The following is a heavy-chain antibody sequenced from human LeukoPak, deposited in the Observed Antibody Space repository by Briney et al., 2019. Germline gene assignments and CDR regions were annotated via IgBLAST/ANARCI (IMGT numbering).Heavy chain of an antibody. CDR3: ARLGHCRETNCYSNFYNRDV. Sequence: GASVKVSCKASGGTFSTYAISWVRQAPGQGLEWMGGIIPVFDKANYAQKFQDRVTITADDSTTTAYMELSSLTSEDTAIYYCARLGHCRETNCYSNFYNRDVWGKGTPVIVSS. V-gene: IGHV1-69*01. J-gene: IGHJ6*03. CDR1: GGTFSTYA. CDR2: IIPVFDKA. D-gene: IGHD2-15*01.